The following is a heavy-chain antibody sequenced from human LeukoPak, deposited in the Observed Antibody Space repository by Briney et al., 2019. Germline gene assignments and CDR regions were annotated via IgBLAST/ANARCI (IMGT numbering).Heavy chain of an antibody. CDR1: GGSISSGCYS. J-gene: IGHJ3*02. Sequence: SQTLSLTCAVSGGSISSGCYSWCWIRQPPGKGLEWVVYIYHSGSTYYNPSLTSRVTISLDRSKHQFSLKLSSVTAADTAVYYCASLVYYDSSARAFDIWGQGTMVTVSS. CDR2: IYHSGST. V-gene: IGHV4-30-2*01. D-gene: IGHD3-22*01. CDR3: ASLVYYDSSARAFDI.